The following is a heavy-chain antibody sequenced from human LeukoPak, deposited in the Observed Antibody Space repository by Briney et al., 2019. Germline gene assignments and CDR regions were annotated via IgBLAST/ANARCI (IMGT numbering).Heavy chain of an antibody. CDR2: ISSSSAHI. Sequence: GGSLRLSCAASGFSFSTYSMNWVRQAPGKGLEWVSSISSSSAHIFYADSVKGRFSISRDNAKNSLYLQMNNLRVEDTAVYYCTSRYCTTTNCYSFDIWGQGTMVTVSS. V-gene: IGHV3-21*01. CDR3: TSRYCTTTNCYSFDI. D-gene: IGHD2-2*01. CDR1: GFSFSTYS. J-gene: IGHJ3*02.